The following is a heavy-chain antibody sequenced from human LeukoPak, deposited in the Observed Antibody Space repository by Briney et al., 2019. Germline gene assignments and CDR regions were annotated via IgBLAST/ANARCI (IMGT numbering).Heavy chain of an antibody. CDR2: IIPIFGTA. V-gene: IGHV1-69*05. CDR3: ARDRGEYYYGSGSAINDYYYYYMDV. CDR1: GGTFSSYA. J-gene: IGHJ6*03. D-gene: IGHD3-10*01. Sequence: SVKVSCRASGGTFSSYAISWVRQAPGQGLEWMGGIIPIFGTANYAQKFQGRVTITTDESTSTAYMELSSLRSEDTAVYYCARDRGEYYYGSGSAINDYYYYYMDVWGKGTTVTVSS.